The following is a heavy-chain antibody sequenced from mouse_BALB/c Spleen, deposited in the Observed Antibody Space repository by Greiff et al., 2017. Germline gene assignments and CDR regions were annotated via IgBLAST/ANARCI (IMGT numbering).Heavy chain of an antibody. Sequence: VKLMESGPGLVAPSQSLSITCTVSGFSLTSYGVHWVRQPPGKGLEWLGVIWAGGSTNYNSALMSRLSISKDNSKSQVFLKMNSLQTDDTAMYYCARGDYYGSSSGFAYWGQGTLVTVSA. CDR1: GFSLTSYG. D-gene: IGHD1-1*01. J-gene: IGHJ3*01. CDR3: ARGDYYGSSSGFAY. CDR2: IWAGGST. V-gene: IGHV2-9*02.